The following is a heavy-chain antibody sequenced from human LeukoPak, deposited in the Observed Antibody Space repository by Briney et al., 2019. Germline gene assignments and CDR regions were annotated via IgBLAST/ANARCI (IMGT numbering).Heavy chain of an antibody. CDR3: ARDSSVVVVAATWFDP. J-gene: IGHJ5*02. CDR1: GGTFSSYA. Sequence: SVKVSCKASGGTFSSYAISWVRQAPGQGLEWMGGIIPIFGTANYAQKFQGRVTITADKSTSTAYMELSSLRSEDTAVYYCARDSSVVVVAATWFDPWGQGTLVTVSS. D-gene: IGHD2-15*01. CDR2: IIPIFGTA. V-gene: IGHV1-69*06.